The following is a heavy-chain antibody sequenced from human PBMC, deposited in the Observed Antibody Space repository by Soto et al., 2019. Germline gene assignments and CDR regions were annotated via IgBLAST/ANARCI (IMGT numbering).Heavy chain of an antibody. V-gene: IGHV1-18*01. CDR1: GYTFTSYG. Sequence: ASVKVSCKASGYTFTSYGIRWVRQAPGQGREWMGWISAYNGNTNYAQKLQGRVTMTTDTSTSTAYMELRSLRSDDTAVYYCARGRLRELLGTWFDPWGQGTLVTVSS. CDR2: ISAYNGNT. CDR3: ARGRLRELLGTWFDP. J-gene: IGHJ5*02. D-gene: IGHD1-26*01.